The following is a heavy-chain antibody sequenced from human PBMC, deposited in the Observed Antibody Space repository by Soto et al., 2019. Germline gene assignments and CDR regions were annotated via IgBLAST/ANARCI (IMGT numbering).Heavy chain of an antibody. V-gene: IGHV3-73*01. CDR1: GFTFSGSA. CDR2: IRSKANSYAT. CDR3: TRQRGPGYSYGDGWV. D-gene: IGHD5-18*01. Sequence: EVQLVESGGGLVQPGGSLKLSCAASGFTFSGSAMHWVRQASGKGLEWVGRIRSKANSYATAYAASVKGRFTISGDDSXXTAYLQMNSLKTEDTAVYYCTRQRGPGYSYGDGWVWGQGTTVTVSS. J-gene: IGHJ6*02.